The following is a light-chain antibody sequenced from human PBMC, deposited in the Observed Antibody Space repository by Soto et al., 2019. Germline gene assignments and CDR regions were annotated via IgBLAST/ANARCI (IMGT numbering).Light chain of an antibody. CDR1: SSKIGAGYD. Sequence: QSVLTQPPSVSGAPGQRVTISCTGSSSKIGAGYDVHWYQQLPGTAPKLLIYDNSNRPSGVPDRFSGSKSGTSASLAITGLQAEDEADYYCQSYDSSLSVLYVFGTGTKVTVL. J-gene: IGLJ1*01. CDR3: QSYDSSLSVLYV. V-gene: IGLV1-40*01. CDR2: DNS.